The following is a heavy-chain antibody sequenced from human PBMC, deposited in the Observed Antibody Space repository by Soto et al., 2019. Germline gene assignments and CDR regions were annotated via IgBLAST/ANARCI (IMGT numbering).Heavy chain of an antibody. V-gene: IGHV3-30*18. J-gene: IGHJ4*02. CDR1: GFTFSSYG. CDR2: ISYDGSNK. Sequence: GGSLRLSCAASGFTFSSYGMHWVRQAPGKGLEWVAVISYDGSNKYYADSVKGRFTISRDNSKNTLYLQMTSLRAEGTAVYYCAKGGIAVAGPFDYWGQGTLVTVSS. CDR3: AKGGIAVAGPFDY. D-gene: IGHD6-19*01.